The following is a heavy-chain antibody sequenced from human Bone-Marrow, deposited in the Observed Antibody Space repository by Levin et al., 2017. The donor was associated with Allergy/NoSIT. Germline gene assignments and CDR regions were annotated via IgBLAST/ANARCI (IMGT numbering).Heavy chain of an antibody. CDR3: ARRRKVAAAGTYVHYYYCMDV. CDR1: GGSFSGYY. D-gene: IGHD6-13*01. V-gene: IGHV4-34*01. J-gene: IGHJ6*03. CDR2: INHSGST. Sequence: SETLSLTCAVYGGSFSGYYWSWIRQPPGKGLEWIGEINHSGSTNYNPSLKSRVTISVDTSKNQFSLKLSSVTAADTAVYYCARRRKVAAAGTYVHYYYCMDVWGKGTTVTVSS.